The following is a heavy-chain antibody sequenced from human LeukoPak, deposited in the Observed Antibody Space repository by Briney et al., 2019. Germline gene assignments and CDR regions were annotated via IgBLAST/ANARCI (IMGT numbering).Heavy chain of an antibody. Sequence: GESLKISCKGSGYSFTSYWIGWVRQMPGKGLEWMGIIYPGDSDTRYSPSFQGQVTISADKSISTAYLPWSSLKASDTAMYYCARHGIEYYGSGPGAEDAFDIWGQGTMVTVSS. D-gene: IGHD3-10*01. V-gene: IGHV5-51*01. CDR3: ARHGIEYYGSGPGAEDAFDI. CDR2: IYPGDSDT. CDR1: GYSFTSYW. J-gene: IGHJ3*02.